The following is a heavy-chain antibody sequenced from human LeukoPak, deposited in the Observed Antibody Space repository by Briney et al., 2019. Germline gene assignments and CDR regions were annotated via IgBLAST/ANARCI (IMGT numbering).Heavy chain of an antibody. CDR2: ISGSGGST. D-gene: IGHD3-22*01. J-gene: IGHJ4*02. CDR1: GFTFSSYA. Sequence: PGGSLRLSCAAPGFTFSSYAMSWVRQAPGKGLEWVSAISGSGGSTYYADSVKGRFTISRDNSKNTLYLQMNSLRAEDTAVYYCAKGLRGITMIVVVIKPFDYWGQGTLVTVSS. V-gene: IGHV3-23*01. CDR3: AKGLRGITMIVVVIKPFDY.